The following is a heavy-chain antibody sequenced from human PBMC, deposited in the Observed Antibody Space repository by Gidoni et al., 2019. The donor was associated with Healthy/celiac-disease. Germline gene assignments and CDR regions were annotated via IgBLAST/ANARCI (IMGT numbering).Heavy chain of an antibody. CDR3: ARGGDYGDYLGAFDI. D-gene: IGHD4-17*01. CDR2: MYSGGST. CDR1: GFTVSSNY. V-gene: IGHV3-53*01. Sequence: EVQLVASGGGLIQPGGSLRLSCAASGFTVSSNYMSWVRQAPGKGLEWVSVMYSGGSTYYADSVKGRFTISRDNSKNTLYLQMNSLRAEDTAVYYCARGGDYGDYLGAFDIWGQGTMVTVSS. J-gene: IGHJ3*02.